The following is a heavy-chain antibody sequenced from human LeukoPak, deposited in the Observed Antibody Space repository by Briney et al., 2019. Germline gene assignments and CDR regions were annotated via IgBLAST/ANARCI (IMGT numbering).Heavy chain of an antibody. CDR2: ICNSGTT. CDR1: GDYINRGEYC. V-gene: IGHV4-30-4*08. D-gene: IGHD2-15*01. CDR3: AREGYCSGGACYSEPYFSYYMDV. J-gene: IGHJ6*03. Sequence: KPSETLSLTCSVSGDYINRGEYCWTWIRQPPGKGLEWTGYICNSGTTYYNPSLKSRITISVDTSKNQFSLKLTSVTAADTAVYYCAREGYCSGGACYSEPYFSYYMDVWGKGTTVAVSS.